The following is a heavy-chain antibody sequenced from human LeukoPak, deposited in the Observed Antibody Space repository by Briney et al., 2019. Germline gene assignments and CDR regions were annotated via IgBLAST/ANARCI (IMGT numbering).Heavy chain of an antibody. D-gene: IGHD3-16*01. CDR1: GWSFSGDY. J-gene: IGHJ4*02. Sequence: SETLSLSCAVYGWSFSGDYWSWIRQPPGKGLQWIGEINHSGNTNNNPSLKSRVTMSVDTSKNQLSLNLTSVTAADTAVYYCARVHGQNLGTLDYWGQGILVTVSS. CDR3: ARVHGQNLGTLDY. CDR2: INHSGNT. V-gene: IGHV4-34*01.